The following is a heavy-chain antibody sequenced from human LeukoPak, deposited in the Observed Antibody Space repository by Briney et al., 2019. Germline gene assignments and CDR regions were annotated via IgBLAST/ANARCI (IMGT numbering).Heavy chain of an antibody. CDR2: IYYSGST. CDR1: GGSISSYY. J-gene: IGHJ4*02. CDR3: AREGGPYRPLDY. Sequence: SETLSLTCTVSGGSISSYYWSWIRQPPGKGLEWIGYIYYSGSTNYNPSLKSRVTISVDTSKNQFSLKLSSVTAADTAVYYCAREGGPYRPLDYSGQGTLVTVS. D-gene: IGHD3-16*01. V-gene: IGHV4-59*01.